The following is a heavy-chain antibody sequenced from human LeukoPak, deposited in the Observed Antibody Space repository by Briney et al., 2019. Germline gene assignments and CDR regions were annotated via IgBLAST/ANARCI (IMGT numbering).Heavy chain of an antibody. J-gene: IGHJ4*02. V-gene: IGHV3-66*01. CDR2: IYSGGST. CDR1: GFTVSSNY. CDR3: ARGSYCSGGSCYSPDFDY. D-gene: IGHD2-15*01. Sequence: GGSLRLSCAASGFTVSSNYMSWVRQAPGKGLEWVSVIYSGGSTYYADSVKGRFTISRDNPKNTLYLQMNSLRAEDTAVYYCARGSYCSGGSCYSPDFDYWGQGTLVTVSS.